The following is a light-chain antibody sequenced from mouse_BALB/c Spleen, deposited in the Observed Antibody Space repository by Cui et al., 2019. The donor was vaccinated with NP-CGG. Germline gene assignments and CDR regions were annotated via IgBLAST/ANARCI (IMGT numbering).Light chain of an antibody. CDR3: ALWYSNHWV. Sequence: QSFVTHESSPTTSPSETVTLTCRSSTGAVTTSNYANWVQEKPDHLFTGLIGGTNNRAPGVPARFSGSLIGDKAALTITGAQTEDEAIYFCALWYSNHWVFGGGTKLTVL. V-gene: IGLV1*01. J-gene: IGLJ1*01. CDR1: TGAVTTSNY. CDR2: GTN.